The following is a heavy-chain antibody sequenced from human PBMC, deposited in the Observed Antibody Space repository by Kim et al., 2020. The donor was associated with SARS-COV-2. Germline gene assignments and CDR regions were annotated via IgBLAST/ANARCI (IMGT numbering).Heavy chain of an antibody. V-gene: IGHV1-69*13. CDR2: IIPIFGTA. CDR1: GGTFSSYA. D-gene: IGHD4-17*01. Sequence: SVKVSCKASGGTFSSYAISWVRQAPGQGLEWMGGIIPIFGTANYAQKFQGRVTITADESTSTAYMELSSLRSEDTAVYYCARDRMEPPYGDYVVPYYYYGMDVWGQGTTVTVSS. CDR3: ARDRMEPPYGDYVVPYYYYGMDV. J-gene: IGHJ6*02.